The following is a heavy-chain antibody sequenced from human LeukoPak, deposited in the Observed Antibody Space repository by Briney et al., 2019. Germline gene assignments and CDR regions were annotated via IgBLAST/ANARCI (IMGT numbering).Heavy chain of an antibody. CDR2: IYYSGST. CDR1: GGSISSYY. J-gene: IGHJ4*02. V-gene: IGHV4-59*12. D-gene: IGHD6-19*01. Sequence: PSETLSLTCTVSGGSISSYYWSWIRQPPGKGLEWIGYIYYSGSTYYNPSLKSRVTISVDTSKNQFSLKLASVTAADTAVYYCARIVVTGTFDYWGQGTLVTVSS. CDR3: ARIVVTGTFDY.